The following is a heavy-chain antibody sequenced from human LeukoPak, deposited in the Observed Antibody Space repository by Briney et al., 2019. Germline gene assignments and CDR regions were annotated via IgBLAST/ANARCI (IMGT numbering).Heavy chain of an antibody. Sequence: PGGSLRLSCAASGFTFSSYGMHWVRQAPGKGLEWVAVISYDGSNKYYADSVKGRFTISRDNSKNTLYLQMNSLRAEDTAVYYCAKGSSGYDPAFDYWGQGTLVTVSS. CDR3: AKGSSGYDPAFDY. J-gene: IGHJ4*02. CDR2: ISYDGSNK. CDR1: GFTFSSYG. D-gene: IGHD5-12*01. V-gene: IGHV3-30*18.